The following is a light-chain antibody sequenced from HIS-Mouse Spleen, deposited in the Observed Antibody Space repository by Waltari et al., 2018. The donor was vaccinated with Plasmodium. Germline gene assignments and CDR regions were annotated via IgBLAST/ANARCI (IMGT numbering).Light chain of an antibody. J-gene: IGKJ3*01. CDR2: GAS. CDR1: QSVGSN. V-gene: IGKV3-15*01. CDR3: QQYNNWSFT. Sequence: EILMTQSPATLSVYPVESATLSCRASQSVGSNLAWYQQKPGQAPRLLIYGASTRATGIPARFSGSGSGTEFTLTISSLQSEDFAVYYCQQYNNWSFTFGPGTKVDIK.